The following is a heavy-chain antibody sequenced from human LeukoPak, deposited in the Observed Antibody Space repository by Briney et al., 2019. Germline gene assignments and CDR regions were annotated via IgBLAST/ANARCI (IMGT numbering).Heavy chain of an antibody. D-gene: IGHD5-12*01. CDR3: ASGYDYIYYFDY. V-gene: IGHV3-53*01. CDR2: IYSGGST. J-gene: IGHJ4*02. CDR1: GFTVSSNY. Sequence: TGGSLRLSCAASGFTVSSNYMSWVRQAPGKGLEWVSVIYSGGSTYYADSVKGRFTISRDNSKNTLYLQMNSLRAEDTAVYYCASGYDYIYYFDYWGQGTLVTVSS.